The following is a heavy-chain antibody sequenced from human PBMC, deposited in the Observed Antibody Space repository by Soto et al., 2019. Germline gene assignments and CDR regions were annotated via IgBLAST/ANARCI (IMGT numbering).Heavy chain of an antibody. J-gene: IGHJ3*02. V-gene: IGHV3-21*01. CDR1: GFTFSSYS. CDR2: ISSSSSYI. Sequence: PGGSLRLSCAASGFTFSSYSMNWVRQAPGKGLEWVSSISSSSSYIYYADSVKGRFTISRDNAKNSLYLQMNSLRAEDTAVYYCARVIGIRAGNDAFDIWGQGTMVTVSS. CDR3: ARVIGIRAGNDAFDI. D-gene: IGHD6-13*01.